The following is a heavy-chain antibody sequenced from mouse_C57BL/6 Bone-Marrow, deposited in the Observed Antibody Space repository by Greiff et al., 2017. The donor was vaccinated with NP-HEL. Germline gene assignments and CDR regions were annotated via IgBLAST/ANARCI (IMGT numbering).Heavy chain of an antibody. CDR1: DYTFTSYW. D-gene: IGHD2-4*01. Sequence: QVQLKQPGAELVMPGASVKLSCKASDYTFTSYWMHWVKPRPGQGLEWIGEIDPSDSYTNYNQKFKGKSTLTVDKSSSPAYMQLSSLTSEDSAVYYCARGIYYDYDAWFAYWGQGTLVTVSA. J-gene: IGHJ3*01. CDR3: ARGIYYDYDAWFAY. CDR2: IDPSDSYT. V-gene: IGHV1-69*01.